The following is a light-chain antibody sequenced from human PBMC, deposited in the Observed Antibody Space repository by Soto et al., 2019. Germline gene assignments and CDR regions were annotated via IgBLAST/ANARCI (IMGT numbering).Light chain of an antibody. Sequence: DIQTTQSPSSLSASVGDRVIITCRASQTISSHLNWYQQKPGKAPNLLVYAASSLQSGVPSRFTGSGSGTDFTLTISSLQPEDFATYFCQQSYTTPITFGQGTRLEIK. CDR1: QTISSH. J-gene: IGKJ5*01. CDR2: AAS. V-gene: IGKV1-39*01. CDR3: QQSYTTPIT.